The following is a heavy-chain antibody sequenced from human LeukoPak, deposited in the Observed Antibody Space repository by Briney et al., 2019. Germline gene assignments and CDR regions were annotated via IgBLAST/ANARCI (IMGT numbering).Heavy chain of an antibody. V-gene: IGHV1-2*06. CDR2: INPNSGGT. J-gene: IGHJ4*02. CDR1: GYTFTCYY. CDR3: ARRSTVTFDY. Sequence: GASVKFSCKASGYTFTCYYMHWVRQAPGQGLEWMGRINPNSGGTNYAQKFQGRVTMTRDTSISTAYMELSRLRSDDTAVYYCARRSTVTFDYWGQGTLVTVSS. D-gene: IGHD4-17*01.